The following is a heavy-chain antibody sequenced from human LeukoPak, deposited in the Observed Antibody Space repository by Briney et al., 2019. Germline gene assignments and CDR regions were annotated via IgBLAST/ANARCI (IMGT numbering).Heavy chain of an antibody. D-gene: IGHD2-21*02. Sequence: AASVKVSCKASGYTFTGYYMHWVRQAPGQGLEWVGWINPNSGGTNYAQKFQGRVTMIRDTSISTAYMELSRLRSDDTAVYYCARDRDPTPMDVWGKGTTVTVSS. J-gene: IGHJ6*03. CDR2: INPNSGGT. CDR3: ARDRDPTPMDV. CDR1: GYTFTGYY. V-gene: IGHV1-2*02.